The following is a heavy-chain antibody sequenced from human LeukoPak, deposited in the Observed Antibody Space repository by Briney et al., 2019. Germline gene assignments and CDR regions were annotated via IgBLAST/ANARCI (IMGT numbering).Heavy chain of an antibody. CDR3: AKTLRDLEWLTGELDV. Sequence: GGSLRLSCAASGFIFDNYAMSWVRQTPGKGLEWVSAVGGSGSDTSYTDSVKGRFTIPRDNSKSTLYLQMNSLRAEDTAVYHCAKTLRDLEWLTGELDVWGQGTAVTVSS. D-gene: IGHD3-3*01. J-gene: IGHJ6*02. CDR1: GFIFDNYA. CDR2: VGGSGSDT. V-gene: IGHV3-23*01.